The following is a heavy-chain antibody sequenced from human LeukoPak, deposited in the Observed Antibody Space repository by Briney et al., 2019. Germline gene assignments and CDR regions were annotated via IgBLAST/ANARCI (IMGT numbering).Heavy chain of an antibody. CDR3: AKALLLFSSDYFDY. CDR1: RFTFSNYA. Sequence: PGGSLRLSCAAYRFTFSNYAMTWVRQAPGQGLEWVSAISGSGGRTYYADSLKGRFTIPRDNSKNTLYLQMNSLRAEDTAVYYCAKALLLFSSDYFDYWGQGTLVTVSS. CDR2: ISGSGGRT. J-gene: IGHJ4*02. D-gene: IGHD3-10*01. V-gene: IGHV3-23*01.